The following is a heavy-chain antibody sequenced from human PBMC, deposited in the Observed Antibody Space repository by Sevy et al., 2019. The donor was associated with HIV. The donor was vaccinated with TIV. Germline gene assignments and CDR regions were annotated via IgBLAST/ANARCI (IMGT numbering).Heavy chain of an antibody. CDR1: GLTFSTYG. Sequence: GESLKISCAASGLTFSTYGMHWVRQAPGKGLEWVALISGDGSNTYYAGSVTGRFTISRDNSKNTLYLQMNSLRADDTAMYYCSKTYADTTMDLHYYDSWGQGTLVTVSS. D-gene: IGHD5-18*01. J-gene: IGHJ4*02. CDR2: ISGDGSNT. CDR3: SKTYADTTMDLHYYDS. V-gene: IGHV3-30*18.